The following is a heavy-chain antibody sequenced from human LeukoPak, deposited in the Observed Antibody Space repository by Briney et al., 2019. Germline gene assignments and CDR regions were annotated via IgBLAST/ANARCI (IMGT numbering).Heavy chain of an antibody. D-gene: IGHD6-19*01. CDR3: ARAVAYFDS. Sequence: GGSLRLSCAASGFIFSSYTMNWVRQAPGKGLEWVLSISSSSRDIYYADSVKGRFTISRDNAKRSIYLQMNSLRAEDTALYYCARAVAYFDSWGQGTLVAVSS. V-gene: IGHV3-21*01. CDR1: GFIFSSYT. CDR2: ISSSSRDI. J-gene: IGHJ4*02.